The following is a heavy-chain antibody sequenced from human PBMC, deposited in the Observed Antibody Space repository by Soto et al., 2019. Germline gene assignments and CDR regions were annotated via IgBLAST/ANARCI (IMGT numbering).Heavy chain of an antibody. J-gene: IGHJ6*03. CDR1: GFTFSSYG. Sequence: GGSLRLSCAASGFTFSSYGMHWVRQAPGKGLEWVAVISYDGSNKYYADSVKGRFTISRDNSKNTLYLQMNSLRAEDTAVYYCAKGEWLRWYYYYYMDVWGKGTTVTVSS. V-gene: IGHV3-30*18. D-gene: IGHD5-12*01. CDR2: ISYDGSNK. CDR3: AKGEWLRWYYYYYMDV.